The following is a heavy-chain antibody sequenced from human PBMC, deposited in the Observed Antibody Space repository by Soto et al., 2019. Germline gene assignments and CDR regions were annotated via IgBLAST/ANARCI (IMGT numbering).Heavy chain of an antibody. CDR1: GFTFSSYA. J-gene: IGHJ4*01. Sequence: PGGSLRLSCSASGFTFSSYAMHWVRQAPGKGLEYVSAISSNGGSTYYADSVKGRFTISRDNSKNTLYLQMNSLRAEDTAVYYCAKNPGYYYDSTGYHFDYWGHGTLVTVSS. CDR2: ISSNGGST. CDR3: AKNPGYYYDSTGYHFDY. V-gene: IGHV3-64*04. D-gene: IGHD3-22*01.